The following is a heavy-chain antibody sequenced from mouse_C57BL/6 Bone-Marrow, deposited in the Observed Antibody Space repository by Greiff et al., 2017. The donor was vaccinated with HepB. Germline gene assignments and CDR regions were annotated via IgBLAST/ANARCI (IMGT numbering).Heavy chain of an antibody. J-gene: IGHJ3*01. CDR1: GYTFTSYW. D-gene: IGHD1-1*01. CDR2: IDPSDSYT. V-gene: IGHV1-69*01. CDR3: ARGDYGSSYRFAY. Sequence: VQLQQPGAELVMPGASVKLSCKASGYTFTSYWMHWVKQRPGQGLEWIGEIDPSDSYTNYNQKFKGKSTLTVDKSSSTAYMQLSSLTSEDSAVYYCARGDYGSSYRFAYWGQGTLVTVSA.